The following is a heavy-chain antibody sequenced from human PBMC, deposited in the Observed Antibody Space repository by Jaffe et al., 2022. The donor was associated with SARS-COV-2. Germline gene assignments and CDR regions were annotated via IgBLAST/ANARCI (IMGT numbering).Heavy chain of an antibody. CDR2: ISWNSGSI. J-gene: IGHJ1*01. Sequence: EVQLVESGGGLVQPGRSLRLSCVASGFTFDDYAMHWVRQAPGKGLEWVSGISWNSGSIGYADSVKGRFTISRDNAKNSLYLQMNSLRAEDTALYYCAKDQDSSGYSVQHWGQGTLVTVSS. CDR3: AKDQDSSGYSVQH. V-gene: IGHV3-9*01. CDR1: GFTFDDYA. D-gene: IGHD3-22*01.